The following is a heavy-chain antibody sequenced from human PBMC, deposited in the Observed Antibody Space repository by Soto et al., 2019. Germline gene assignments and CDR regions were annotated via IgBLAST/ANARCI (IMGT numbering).Heavy chain of an antibody. CDR2: IYYSGST. Sequence: SETLSLTCTVSGGSISSGGYYWSWIRQHPGKGLEWIGYIYYSGSTYYNPSLKSRVTISVDTSKNQFSLKLSSVTAADTAVYYCAREQMYSSSRMIYYYYGMDVRGQGTTVIVSS. CDR1: GGSISSGGYY. V-gene: IGHV4-31*03. D-gene: IGHD6-6*01. J-gene: IGHJ6*02. CDR3: AREQMYSSSRMIYYYYGMDV.